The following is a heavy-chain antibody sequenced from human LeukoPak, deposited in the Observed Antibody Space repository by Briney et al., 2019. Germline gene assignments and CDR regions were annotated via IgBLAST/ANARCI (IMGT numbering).Heavy chain of an antibody. Sequence: PSETLSLTCTVSGYSISSGYYWGWIRQAPGKGLEWIGSIYNSGSTYYNPSLKSRVTISVDMSKNQFSLKMSSVTAADTAVYYCSRAYSSSWYWNWFDPWGQGTLVTVSS. J-gene: IGHJ5*02. CDR3: SRAYSSSWYWNWFDP. D-gene: IGHD6-13*01. CDR1: GYSISSGYY. CDR2: IYNSGST. V-gene: IGHV4-38-2*02.